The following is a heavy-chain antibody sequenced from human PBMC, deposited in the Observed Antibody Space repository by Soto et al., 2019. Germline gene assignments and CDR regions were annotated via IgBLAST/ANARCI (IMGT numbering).Heavy chain of an antibody. J-gene: IGHJ4*02. CDR2: IYYSGST. CDR1: GDSMTSFY. CDR3: ARAGQTVRIFDY. D-gene: IGHD3-9*01. Sequence: QVQLHESGPGLLKPSETLSLICTVSGDSMTSFYLTWIRQPPGKDLEWIGQIYYSGSTTYNPSLKRRVTISIDTSKKQFSLRPTSLTAADTAVYYCARAGQTVRIFDYWGQGALVAVSS. V-gene: IGHV4-59*01.